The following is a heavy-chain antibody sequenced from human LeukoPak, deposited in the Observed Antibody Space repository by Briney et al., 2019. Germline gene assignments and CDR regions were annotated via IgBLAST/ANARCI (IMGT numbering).Heavy chain of an antibody. CDR2: MNPNSGNT. J-gene: IGHJ6*03. V-gene: IGHV1-8*01. CDR3: ARGYCTNGVCYRRPYYYCYYMDV. CDR1: GYTFTSYD. D-gene: IGHD2-8*01. Sequence: ASVKVSCKASGYTFTSYDINWVRQATGQGLEWMGWMNPNSGNTGYAQKFQGRVTMTRNTSISTAYKELSSLRSEDTAVYYCARGYCTNGVCYRRPYYYCYYMDVWGKGTTVTVSS.